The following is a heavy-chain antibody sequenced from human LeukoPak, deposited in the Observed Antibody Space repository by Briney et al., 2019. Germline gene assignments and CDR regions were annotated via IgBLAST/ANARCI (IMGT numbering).Heavy chain of an antibody. CDR1: GGSISSYY. CDR2: IYYSGST. J-gene: IGHJ6*03. V-gene: IGHV4-59*12. CDR3: ARGSITVWRWGHYYYYMDV. Sequence: SSETLSLTCTVSGGSISSYYWSWIRQPPGKGLEWIGYIYYSGSTNYNSSFKSRVTISIDTSKNQFSLQLNSVTPEDTAVYYCARGSITVWRWGHYYYYMDVWGKGTTVTISS. D-gene: IGHD3-3*01.